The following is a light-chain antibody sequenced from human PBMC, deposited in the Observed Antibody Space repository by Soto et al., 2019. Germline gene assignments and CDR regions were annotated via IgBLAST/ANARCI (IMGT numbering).Light chain of an antibody. J-gene: IGKJ4*01. CDR1: QDISDY. CDR2: SAS. Sequence: DVQMTQSTSSLSASVGDRVTITCRASQDISDYLAWFQLKQGKAPKYLIYSASSLQSGVPSKFSGSGSGTDFTLTISSLQPEDFATYYCHQYRTYPYTFGGGTKVEIK. CDR3: HQYRTYPYT. V-gene: IGKV1-16*02.